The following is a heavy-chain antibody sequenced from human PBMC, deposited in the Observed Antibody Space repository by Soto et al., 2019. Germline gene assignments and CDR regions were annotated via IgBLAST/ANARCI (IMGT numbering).Heavy chain of an antibody. Sequence: GESLKISCAASGFTFSSYWMSWVRQAPGKGLEWVANIKQDGSEKYYVDSVKGRFTISRDNAKNSLYLQMNSLRAEDTAVYYCARVQYSSGWYYYYYGMDVWGQGTTVTVSS. CDR1: GFTFSSYW. CDR3: ARVQYSSGWYYYYYGMDV. CDR2: IKQDGSEK. V-gene: IGHV3-7*01. D-gene: IGHD6-19*01. J-gene: IGHJ6*02.